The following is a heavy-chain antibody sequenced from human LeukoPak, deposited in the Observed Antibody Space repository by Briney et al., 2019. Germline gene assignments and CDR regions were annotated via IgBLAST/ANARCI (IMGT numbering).Heavy chain of an antibody. CDR2: INPNYGGT. V-gene: IGHV1-2*02. CDR3: ARDQRRQNYYETIGYMDS. Sequence: ASVKVSCRASGYTFTDNYIHWVRQAPGQGLEWMGSINPNYGGTHFARQFQGRVTMTTDTSISTAYMELSRLRSADSAVYYCARDQRRQNYYETIGYMDSWGQGALVTVSS. D-gene: IGHD3-22*01. CDR1: GYTFTDNY. J-gene: IGHJ4*02.